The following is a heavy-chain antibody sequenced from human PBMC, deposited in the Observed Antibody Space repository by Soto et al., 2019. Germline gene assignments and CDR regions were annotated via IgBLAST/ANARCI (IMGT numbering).Heavy chain of an antibody. Sequence: ASVKVSCKASGYTFTSYAMHWVRQAPGQRLEWMGWVNAGNGNTKYSQKFQGRVTITADESTSIAYMELSSLRSEDTAVYYCARVRETAMGIFFDYRGPGTLVTLSS. CDR1: GYTFTSYA. CDR3: ARVRETAMGIFFDY. D-gene: IGHD5-18*01. V-gene: IGHV1-3*01. CDR2: VNAGNGNT. J-gene: IGHJ4*02.